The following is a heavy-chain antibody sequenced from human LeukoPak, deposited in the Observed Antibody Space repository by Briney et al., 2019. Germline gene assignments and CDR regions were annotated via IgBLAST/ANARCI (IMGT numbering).Heavy chain of an antibody. J-gene: IGHJ5*02. CDR2: IRYDGSNK. CDR3: AKHGGQLHKHTSNWFDP. V-gene: IGHV3-30*02. D-gene: IGHD2-2*01. CDR1: GFTFSSYG. Sequence: GGSLRLSCAASGFTFSSYGMHWVRQAPGKGLEWVAFIRYDGSNKYYADSVKGRFTISRDNSKNTLYLQMNSLRAEDTAVYYCAKHGGQLHKHTSNWFDPWGQGTLVTVSS.